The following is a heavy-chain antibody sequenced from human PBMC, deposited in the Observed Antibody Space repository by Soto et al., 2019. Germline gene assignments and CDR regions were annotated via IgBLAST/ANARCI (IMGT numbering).Heavy chain of an antibody. CDR3: AKDVTYYDYVWGSYRSSFDY. CDR2: ISGSGGST. CDR1: GFTFSSYA. V-gene: IGHV3-23*01. J-gene: IGHJ4*02. Sequence: EVQLLESGGGLVQPGGSLRLSCAASGFTFSSYAMSWVRQAPGKGLKWLSAISGSGGSTYYADSVKGRFTISRDNFKKTLYLQINSLRAEDTAVYYCAKDVTYYDYVWGSYRSSFDYWGQGTLVTVSS. D-gene: IGHD3-16*02.